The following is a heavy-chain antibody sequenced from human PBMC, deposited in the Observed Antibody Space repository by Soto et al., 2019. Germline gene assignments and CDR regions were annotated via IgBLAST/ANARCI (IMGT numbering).Heavy chain of an antibody. Sequence: SVKVSCKASGGTFSSYAISWVRQAPGQGLEWMGGIIPIFGTANYAQKFQGRVTITADESTSTAYMELSSLRSEDTAVYYCARDGGWVNTAMVLGYFDSWGQGTLVTVSS. D-gene: IGHD5-18*01. CDR1: GGTFSSYA. J-gene: IGHJ4*02. CDR2: IIPIFGTA. CDR3: ARDGGWVNTAMVLGYFDS. V-gene: IGHV1-69*13.